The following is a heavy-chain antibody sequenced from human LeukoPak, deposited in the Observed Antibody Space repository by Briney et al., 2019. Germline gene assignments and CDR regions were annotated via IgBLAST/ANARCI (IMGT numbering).Heavy chain of an antibody. J-gene: IGHJ4*02. D-gene: IGHD6-6*01. V-gene: IGHV3-49*03. CDR2: IRSKAYGGTT. CDR3: TRLEYSSSSAGDY. CDR1: GFTFGDYA. Sequence: SLRSSCTASGFTFGDYAMSWFRQAPGKGLEWVGFIRSKAYGGTTEYAASVKGRFTISRDDSKSIAYLQMNSLKTEDTAVYYCTRLEYSSSSAGDYWGQGTLVTVSS.